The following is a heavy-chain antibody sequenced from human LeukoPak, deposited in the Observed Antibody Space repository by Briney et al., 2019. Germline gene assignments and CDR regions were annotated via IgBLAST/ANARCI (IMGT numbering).Heavy chain of an antibody. D-gene: IGHD3-22*01. Sequence: SQTLSLTCTVSGGSISSGSYYWSWIRQPAGKGLEWIGRIYTSGSTNYNPSLKSRVTISVDTSKNQFSLKLSSVTAADTAVYYCARVTTGGYYNCWDQGTLVTVSS. J-gene: IGHJ4*02. V-gene: IGHV4-61*02. CDR2: IYTSGST. CDR3: ARVTTGGYYNC. CDR1: GGSISSGSYY.